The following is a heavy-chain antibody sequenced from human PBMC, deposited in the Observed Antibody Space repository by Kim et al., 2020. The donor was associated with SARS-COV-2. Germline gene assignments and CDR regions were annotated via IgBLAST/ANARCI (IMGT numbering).Heavy chain of an antibody. CDR3: ARTNTFDL. J-gene: IGHJ4*02. Sequence: GGSLRLSCAASGFSFVSYSMNWVRQAPGKGLEWISYINVGGDKIHYADSVKGRFTVSRDNDKRSLYLQLNSLRDDDTAVYYCARTNTFDLWGQGTLVSVS. D-gene: IGHD3-9*01. CDR2: INVGGDKI. V-gene: IGHV3-48*02. CDR1: GFSFVSYS.